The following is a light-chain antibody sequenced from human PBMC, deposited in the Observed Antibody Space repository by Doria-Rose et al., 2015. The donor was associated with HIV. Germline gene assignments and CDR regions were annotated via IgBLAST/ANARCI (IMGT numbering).Light chain of an antibody. CDR2: AAS. CDR3: QQSCCTPST. V-gene: IGKV1-39*01. CDR1: QSISSY. J-gene: IGKJ2*02. Sequence: DIQLPQSPSSLSASVGDRVTITCRASQSISSYLNWYQQKPGKAPKLLIYAASSLQSGVPSRFSGSGSGTDFTLTISSLQPEDFAAYYCQQSCCTPSTFGQGTKLEIK.